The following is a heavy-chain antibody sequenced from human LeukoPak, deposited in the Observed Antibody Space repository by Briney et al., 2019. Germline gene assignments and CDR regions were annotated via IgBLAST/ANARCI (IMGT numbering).Heavy chain of an antibody. Sequence: SQTLSLTCAISGDSVFSNSAAWNWIRQSPSRVLEWLGRTYYRSKWYNDYAVSVKSRIAINPDTSKNHFSLQLNSVTPEDTAVYYCARGSGYRFDYWGQGTLVTVSS. V-gene: IGHV6-1*01. CDR2: TYYRSKWYN. J-gene: IGHJ4*02. CDR1: GDSVFSNSAA. D-gene: IGHD5-18*01. CDR3: ARGSGYRFDY.